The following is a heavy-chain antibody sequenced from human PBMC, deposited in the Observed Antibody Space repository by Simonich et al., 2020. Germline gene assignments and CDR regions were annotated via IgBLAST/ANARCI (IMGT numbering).Heavy chain of an antibody. D-gene: IGHD6-6*01. CDR3: ARDFRLQLVEIGTYYYYGMDV. J-gene: IGHJ6*02. CDR2: ISSSGSTI. V-gene: IGHV3-48*03. Sequence: EVQLVESGGGLVQPGGSLRLSCAASGFTFSSYEMNWFRQAPGKGLEWVSYISSSGSTIYYADSVKGRSTITRDNAKNSLYLQMNRLRAEDTAVYYCARDFRLQLVEIGTYYYYGMDVWGQGTTVTVSS. CDR1: GFTFSSYE.